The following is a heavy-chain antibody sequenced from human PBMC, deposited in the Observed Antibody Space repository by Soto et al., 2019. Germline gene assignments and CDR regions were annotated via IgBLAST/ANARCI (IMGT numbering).Heavy chain of an antibody. CDR2: INHSGST. J-gene: IGHJ5*02. Sequence: TLSLTCAVYGGSFSGYYWSWIRQPPGKGLEWIGEINHSGSTNYNPSLKSRVTISVDTSKNQFSLKLSSVTAADTAVYYCARESAAGTLNWFDPWGQGTLVTVS. CDR3: ARESAAGTLNWFDP. CDR1: GGSFSGYY. V-gene: IGHV4-34*01. D-gene: IGHD6-13*01.